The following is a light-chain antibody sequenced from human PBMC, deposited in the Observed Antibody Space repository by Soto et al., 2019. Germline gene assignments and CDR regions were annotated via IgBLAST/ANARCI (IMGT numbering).Light chain of an antibody. Sequence: NFMLTQPHSVSESPGKTVTISCTGSSGSVASNFVHWYQRRPGSAPTIVIYGDNQRPSGVPDRFSGSIDSSSNSASLTISGLKTEDEADYFCQSYDRCSLYVFGTGTTETVL. CDR1: SGSVASNF. CDR3: QSYDRCSLYV. J-gene: IGLJ1*01. CDR2: GDN. V-gene: IGLV6-57*02.